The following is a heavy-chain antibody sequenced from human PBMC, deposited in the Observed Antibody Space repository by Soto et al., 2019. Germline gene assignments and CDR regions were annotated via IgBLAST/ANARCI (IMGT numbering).Heavy chain of an antibody. CDR2: IVVGSGNT. CDR1: GFTFTSSA. V-gene: IGHV1-58*01. Sequence: GASVKVSCKASGFTFTSSAVQWVRQARGQRLEWIGWIVVGSGNTIYAQKFQERVTITRDLSTSTAYMELSSLRSEDTAVYYCAGSKYYYGSGSYYPPFYWGQGTLVTVSS. J-gene: IGHJ4*02. CDR3: AGSKYYYGSGSYYPPFY. D-gene: IGHD3-10*01.